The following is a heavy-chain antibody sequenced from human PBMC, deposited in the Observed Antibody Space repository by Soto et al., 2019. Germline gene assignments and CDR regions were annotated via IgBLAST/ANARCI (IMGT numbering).Heavy chain of an antibody. V-gene: IGHV1-18*01. CDR3: ARWKDSSGFGYYYYGMNV. J-gene: IGHJ6*02. Sequence: GASVKVSCKASGYTFTSYGISWVRQAPGQGLEWMGWISAYNGNTNYAQKLQGRVTMTTDTSTSTAYMELRSLRSDDTAVYYCARWKDSSGFGYYYYGMNVWGQGTTVTVSS. CDR2: ISAYNGNT. CDR1: GYTFTSYG. D-gene: IGHD3-22*01.